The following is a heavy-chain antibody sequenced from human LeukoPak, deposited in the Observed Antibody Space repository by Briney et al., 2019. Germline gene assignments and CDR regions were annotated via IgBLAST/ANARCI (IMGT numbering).Heavy chain of an antibody. J-gene: IGHJ4*01. Sequence: GRSLRLSWAASGFTVSSNYMSWVRQAPGKGLEWVSVIYSGGSTYYADSVKGRFTISRHNSKNTLYLQMNSLRAEETAVYYCARESRKVHSSSPLIDDWRQGTLVTVSS. CDR3: ARESRKVHSSSPLIDD. CDR2: IYSGGST. CDR1: GFTVSSNY. D-gene: IGHD6-6*01. V-gene: IGHV3-53*04.